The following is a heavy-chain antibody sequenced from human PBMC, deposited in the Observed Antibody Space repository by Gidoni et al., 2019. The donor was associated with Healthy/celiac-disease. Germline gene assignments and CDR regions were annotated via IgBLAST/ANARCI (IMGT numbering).Heavy chain of an antibody. CDR2: ISWNSGSI. CDR3: AKDRDSGWLDY. CDR1: GFTFDDYA. D-gene: IGHD6-19*01. J-gene: IGHJ4*02. Sequence: EVQLVESGGGLVQPGRSLRLSCAASGFTFDDYAMHWVRQAPGKGLEWVSGISWNSGSIGYADSVKGRFTISRDNAKNSLYLQMNSLRAEDTALYYCAKDRDSGWLDYWGQGTLVTVSS. V-gene: IGHV3-9*01.